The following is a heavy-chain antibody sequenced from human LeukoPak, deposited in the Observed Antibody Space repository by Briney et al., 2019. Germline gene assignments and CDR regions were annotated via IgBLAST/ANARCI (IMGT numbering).Heavy chain of an antibody. V-gene: IGHV3-23*01. CDR2: INSGGDSP. Sequence: GGSLRLSCAASGFTFSTYAMTWVRQAPGKGLEWVSSINSGGDSPFYADSVKGRYTISRDNSKNTLYLQMNSLRAEDTAVYYCASDRGYCGSDSCYHFDYWGQGTLVTVSS. CDR1: GFTFSTYA. D-gene: IGHD2-15*01. CDR3: ASDRGYCGSDSCYHFDY. J-gene: IGHJ4*02.